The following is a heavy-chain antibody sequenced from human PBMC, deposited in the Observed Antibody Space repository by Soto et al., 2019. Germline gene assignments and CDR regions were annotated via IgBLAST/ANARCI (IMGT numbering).Heavy chain of an antibody. V-gene: IGHV4-4*02. Sequence: SETLSLTCAVSGGSISSSNWWSWVRQSPGKGLEWIGEIYHSGSTDYNASLKSRVTMALDKSRNQFSLNLTSVTAADTAVYYCAGKRTGWSLFDYWGQGTLVTVSS. CDR2: IYHSGST. D-gene: IGHD6-19*01. CDR3: AGKRTGWSLFDY. J-gene: IGHJ4*02. CDR1: GGSISSSNW.